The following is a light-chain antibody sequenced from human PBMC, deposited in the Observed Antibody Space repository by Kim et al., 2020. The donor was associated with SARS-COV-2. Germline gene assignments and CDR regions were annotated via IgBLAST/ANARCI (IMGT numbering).Light chain of an antibody. CDR2: STS. Sequence: GGTVTLTVGFSSHSVSTNYSPSWYQRTPGQAPRTLIYSTSSRSSGVPNRFSGSILGNKAALTITGAQADDESDYYCVLYMSSGSWVFGRGTQLTVL. J-gene: IGLJ3*02. V-gene: IGLV8-61*01. CDR1: SHSVSTNYS. CDR3: VLYMSSGSWV.